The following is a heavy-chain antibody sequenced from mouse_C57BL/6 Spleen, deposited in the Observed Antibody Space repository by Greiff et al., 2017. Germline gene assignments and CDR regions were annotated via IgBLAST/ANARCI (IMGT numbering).Heavy chain of an antibody. D-gene: IGHD1-1*01. CDR2: IYPGDGDT. Sequence: QVQLQQSGPELVKPGASVKISCKASGYAFSSYWMNWVKQRPGKGLEWIGRIYPGDGDTNYNGKFKGKATLTADKSSSTAYMQLSSLTSEDSAVYFCAQNYYGSSYWFAYWGQGTLVTVSA. CDR1: GYAFSSYW. V-gene: IGHV1-82*01. CDR3: AQNYYGSSYWFAY. J-gene: IGHJ3*01.